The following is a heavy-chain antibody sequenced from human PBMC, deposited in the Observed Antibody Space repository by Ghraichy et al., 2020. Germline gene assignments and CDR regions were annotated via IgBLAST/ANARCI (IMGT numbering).Heavy chain of an antibody. V-gene: IGHV4-59*01. D-gene: IGHD1-26*01. J-gene: IGHJ4*02. Sequence: SETLSLTCTVSGGSISRNFWSWIRQPPGKGLEWIGYIYYSGSTNYNPSLKSRVTISVDTSKNQFSLRLSSVTAADTAVYYCARARGYTGSYYNPFDYLGQGTLVTVSS. CDR2: IYYSGST. CDR1: GGSISRNF. CDR3: ARARGYTGSYYNPFDY.